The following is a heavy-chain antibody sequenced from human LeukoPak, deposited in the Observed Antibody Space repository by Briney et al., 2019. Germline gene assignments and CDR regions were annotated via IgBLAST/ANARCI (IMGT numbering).Heavy chain of an antibody. CDR3: ARVGGATAITMYFEY. V-gene: IGHV3-48*02. J-gene: IGHJ4*02. D-gene: IGHD1-14*01. CDR1: GITFSGYS. CDR2: MTASGNTI. Sequence: GGSLRLSCVVSGITFSGYSMIWVRQAPGKGLEWLSFMTASGNTIFYAESVKDRFTISRDNAKKSLYLQMNSLRDEDTAVYYCARVGGATAITMYFEYWGQGTLVTVTS.